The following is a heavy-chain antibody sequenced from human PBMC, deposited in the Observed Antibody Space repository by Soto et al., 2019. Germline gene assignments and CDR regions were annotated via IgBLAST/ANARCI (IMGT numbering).Heavy chain of an antibody. Sequence: QVQLVQSGAEVKKPGASVKVSCKASGYTFTNYAISWVRQAPGQGLEWMGWISAYNGNTNYAQKLQGRVTMTTDTSRISAYMERRSLRTDDTAVYYCARAWFGDFVYYFDYWGRGPLVTVSS. D-gene: IGHD3-10*01. V-gene: IGHV1-18*01. CDR1: GYTFTNYA. J-gene: IGHJ4*02. CDR3: ARAWFGDFVYYFDY. CDR2: ISAYNGNT.